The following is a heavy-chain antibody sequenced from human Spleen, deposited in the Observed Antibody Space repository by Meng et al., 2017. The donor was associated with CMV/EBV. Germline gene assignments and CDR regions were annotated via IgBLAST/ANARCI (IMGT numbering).Heavy chain of an antibody. CDR1: YTFTSYD. J-gene: IGHJ5*02. CDR2: MNPNSGNT. Sequence: YTFTSYDINWVRQATGQGLEWMGWMNPNSGNTGYAQKFQGRVTMTTDTSTGTVYMELSRLRSEDTAVYYCARGRAEWELLMDWFDPWGQGTLVTVSS. D-gene: IGHD1-26*01. CDR3: ARGRAEWELLMDWFDP. V-gene: IGHV1-8*02.